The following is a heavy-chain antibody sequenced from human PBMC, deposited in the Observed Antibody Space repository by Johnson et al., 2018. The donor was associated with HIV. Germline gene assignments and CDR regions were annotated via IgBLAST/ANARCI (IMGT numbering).Heavy chain of an antibody. CDR1: GFTFSTYA. Sequence: QVQLVESGGGVVQPGRSLRLSCAASGFTFSTYAMHWVRQAPGKGLEWVAVISYDGSNQYYADSVKGRFTISRDNSNNTLYLQMNSLRAEDTAVYYCARDVTAGNDAFDIWGQGTMVTVSS. CDR2: ISYDGSNQ. CDR3: ARDVTAGNDAFDI. D-gene: IGHD1-1*01. V-gene: IGHV3-30*14. J-gene: IGHJ3*02.